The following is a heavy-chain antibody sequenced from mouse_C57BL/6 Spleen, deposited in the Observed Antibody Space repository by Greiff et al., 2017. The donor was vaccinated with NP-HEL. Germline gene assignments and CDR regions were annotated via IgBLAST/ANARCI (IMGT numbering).Heavy chain of an antibody. CDR2: ISSGGSYT. Sequence: DVHLVESGGDLVKPGGSLKLSCAASGFTFSSYGMSWVRQTPDKRLEWVATISSGGSYTYYPDSVKGRFTISRDNAKNTLYLQMSGLKSEDTAMYYRARGYGDYIDYWGQGTSVTVSS. D-gene: IGHD1-1*01. V-gene: IGHV5-6*01. CDR3: ARGYGDYIDY. J-gene: IGHJ2*02. CDR1: GFTFSSYG.